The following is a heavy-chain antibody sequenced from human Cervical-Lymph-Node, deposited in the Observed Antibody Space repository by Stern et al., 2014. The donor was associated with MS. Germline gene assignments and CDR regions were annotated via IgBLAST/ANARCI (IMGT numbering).Heavy chain of an antibody. Sequence: MQLVESGGGVVQPGRSLRLSCAASGFTFSRYGMHWVRQAPGKGLEWVAVISYDGSNKYYADSVKGRFTISRDNSKNTLYLQMNSLRAEDTAVYYCAKEIAARRGTFDYWGQGTLVTVSS. CDR1: GFTFSRYG. CDR2: ISYDGSNK. CDR3: AKEIAARRGTFDY. V-gene: IGHV3-30*18. D-gene: IGHD6-6*01. J-gene: IGHJ4*02.